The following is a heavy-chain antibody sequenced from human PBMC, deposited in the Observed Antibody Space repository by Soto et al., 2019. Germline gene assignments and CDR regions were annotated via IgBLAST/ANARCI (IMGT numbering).Heavy chain of an antibody. CDR1: GFILSDHY. Sequence: EVQLVESGGGLIQPGGSLRLSCAASGFILSDHYMDWVRQAPGKGLEWVGRTRNKANTYTTEYAASVKGRFTISRDESKNSLYLQMNSLKTEDTAVYFGARAVYESRSYWFDTWGQGTLVTVSS. CDR2: TRNKANTYTT. D-gene: IGHD3-22*01. V-gene: IGHV3-72*01. J-gene: IGHJ5*02. CDR3: ARAVYESRSYWFDT.